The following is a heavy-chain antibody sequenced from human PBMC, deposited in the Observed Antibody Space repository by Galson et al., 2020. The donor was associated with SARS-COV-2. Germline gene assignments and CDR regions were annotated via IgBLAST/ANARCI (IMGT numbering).Heavy chain of an antibody. D-gene: IGHD6-19*01. Sequence: GSLRLSCAASGFTFSSYVLSWVRQAPGMGLEWVSGVSGSGGSTYYADSVRGRFTISRDNSKNTLYLQMNSLRAEDTAVYYCAAGAVAGTGYWGQGTLVTVSS. CDR3: AAGAVAGTGY. J-gene: IGHJ4*02. V-gene: IGHV3-23*01. CDR2: VSGSGGST. CDR1: GFTFSSYV.